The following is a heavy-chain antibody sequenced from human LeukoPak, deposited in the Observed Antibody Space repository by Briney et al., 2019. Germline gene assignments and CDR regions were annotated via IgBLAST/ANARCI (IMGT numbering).Heavy chain of an antibody. D-gene: IGHD4-17*01. J-gene: IGHJ4*02. CDR1: GFTFSSYG. CDR3: ARDLGDYSTADY. V-gene: IGHV3-33*01. CDR2: IWYDGSNK. Sequence: GRSLRLPCAASGFTFSSYGMHWVRQAPGKGLEWVAVIWYDGSNKYYADSVKGRFTISRDNSKNTLYLQMNSLRAEDTAVYYCARDLGDYSTADYWGQGTLVTVSS.